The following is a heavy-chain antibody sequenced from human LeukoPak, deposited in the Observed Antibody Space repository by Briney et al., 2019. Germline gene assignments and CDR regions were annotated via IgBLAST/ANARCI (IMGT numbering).Heavy chain of an antibody. Sequence: ASVKVSCKASGYTFTSYGISWVRQAPGQGLEWMGWISAYNGNTNYAQKLQGRVTMTTDTSTSTAYMELRSLRSDDTAVYYCARDALTALPRTGVNDYGDYWGQGTLVTVSS. V-gene: IGHV1-18*01. CDR3: ARDALTALPRTGVNDYGDY. CDR1: GYTFTSYG. D-gene: IGHD1-14*01. CDR2: ISAYNGNT. J-gene: IGHJ4*02.